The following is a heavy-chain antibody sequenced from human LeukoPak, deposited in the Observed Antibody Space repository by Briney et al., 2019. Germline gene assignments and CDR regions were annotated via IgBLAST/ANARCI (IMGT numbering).Heavy chain of an antibody. CDR2: ISSGSSTI. CDR1: GFTFSGYS. V-gene: IGHV3-48*04. J-gene: IGHJ4*02. Sequence: GGSLRLSCAASGFTFSGYSMNWVRQAPGKGLERVSYISSGSSTIFYADSVKGRFTISRDNAKNSLYLQMNSLRVEDTAVYYCAKEGRSLQTYWGQGTLVTVSS. CDR3: AKEGRSLQTY. D-gene: IGHD5-24*01.